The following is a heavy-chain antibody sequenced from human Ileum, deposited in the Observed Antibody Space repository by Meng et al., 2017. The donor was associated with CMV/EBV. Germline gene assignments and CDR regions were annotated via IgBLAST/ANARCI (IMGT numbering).Heavy chain of an antibody. D-gene: IGHD1-26*01. CDR3: ARDRELNWYFDL. CDR1: GYTFSEYY. V-gene: IGHV1-2*02. J-gene: IGHJ2*01. CDR2: SNPQSGGT. Sequence: CKTSGYTFSEYYIHWVRQAPGQGLEWMRWSNPQSGGTKYAQKFQGRVTISRDTSINTGYVELTRLRSDDTAVYYCARDRELNWYFDLWGRGTLVTVSS.